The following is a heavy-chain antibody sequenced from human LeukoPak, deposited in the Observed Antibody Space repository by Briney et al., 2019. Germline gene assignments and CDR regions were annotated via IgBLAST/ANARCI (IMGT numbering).Heavy chain of an antibody. Sequence: PSETLSLTCTVSGGSISSSSYYWGWIRQPPGKGLEWIGSIYYSGSTYYNPSLKSRVTISVYTSKNQFSLKLSSVTAADTAVYYCASLAAAASSGDDAFDIWGQGTMVTVSS. CDR1: GGSISSSSYY. V-gene: IGHV4-39*01. J-gene: IGHJ3*02. D-gene: IGHD6-13*01. CDR3: ASLAAAASSGDDAFDI. CDR2: IYYSGST.